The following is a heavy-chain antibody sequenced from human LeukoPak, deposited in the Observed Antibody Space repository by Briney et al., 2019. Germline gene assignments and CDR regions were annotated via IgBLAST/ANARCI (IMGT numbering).Heavy chain of an antibody. D-gene: IGHD3-22*01. CDR2: ISAYNGNT. V-gene: IGHV1-18*01. J-gene: IGHJ6*02. Sequence: GASVKVFCKASGYTFTSYGISWVRQAPGQGLEWMGWISAYNGNTNYAQKLQGRVTMTTDTSTSTAYMELRSLRSDDTAVYYCARGTIWEYYDSSGGARGTTNGMDVWGQGTTVTVSS. CDR3: ARGTIWEYYDSSGGARGTTNGMDV. CDR1: GYTFTSYG.